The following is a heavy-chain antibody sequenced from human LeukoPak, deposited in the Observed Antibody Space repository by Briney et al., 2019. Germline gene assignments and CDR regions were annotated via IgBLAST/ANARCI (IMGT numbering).Heavy chain of an antibody. CDR3: ARRAIVDD. Sequence: PSETLSLTCAVSGYSISSGYYWGWIRQPPGKGLEWIGSIYHSGSTYYNPYLKSRVTISVDTSKNQFSLKLSSVTAADTAVYYCARRAIVDDWDQGTLVTVSS. CDR2: IYHSGST. CDR1: GYSISSGYY. V-gene: IGHV4-38-2*01. J-gene: IGHJ4*02. D-gene: IGHD1-26*01.